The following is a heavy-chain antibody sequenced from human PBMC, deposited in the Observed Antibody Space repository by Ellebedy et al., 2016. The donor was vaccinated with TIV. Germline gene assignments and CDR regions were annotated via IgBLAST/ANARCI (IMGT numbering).Heavy chain of an antibody. Sequence: GESLKISCAASGFTFSGYYMSWFRQAPGKGPEWVSYISYSGDLMYYADSVKCRFTTSRDNSENSLYLQMNSLRAEDTAVYYCARLGVIAAAGASDYWGQGTLVSVSS. CDR1: GFTFSGYY. CDR3: ARLGVIAAAGASDY. CDR2: ISYSGDLM. D-gene: IGHD6-13*01. V-gene: IGHV3-11*01. J-gene: IGHJ4*02.